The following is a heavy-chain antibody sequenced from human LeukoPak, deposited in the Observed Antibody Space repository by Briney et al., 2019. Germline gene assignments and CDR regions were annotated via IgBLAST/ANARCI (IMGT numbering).Heavy chain of an antibody. J-gene: IGHJ4*02. CDR2: IFQGGGEI. Sequence: GGSLRLSCAASGFTFSSFAMIWVRQPPGKGLEWVSSIFQGGGEIHYADSVRGRFTISRDNSKSTLFLQMNSLRAEDTAIYYCATYRQVLLPFESWGQGTLVTVSS. V-gene: IGHV3-23*01. CDR3: ATYRQVLLPFES. D-gene: IGHD5-18*01. CDR1: GFTFSSFA.